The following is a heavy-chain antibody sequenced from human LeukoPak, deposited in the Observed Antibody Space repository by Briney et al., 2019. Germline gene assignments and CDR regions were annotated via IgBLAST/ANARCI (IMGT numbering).Heavy chain of an antibody. Sequence: SETLSLTCTVSGGSISSYYWSWIRQPPGKGLEWMGYIYYSGSTNYNPSLKSRVTISVDTSKNQFSLKLSSETAADTAVYYSARESTSGIAAAGPFDYWGQGTLVTVSS. CDR1: GGSISSYY. V-gene: IGHV4-59*01. J-gene: IGHJ4*02. D-gene: IGHD6-13*01. CDR2: IYYSGST. CDR3: ARESTSGIAAAGPFDY.